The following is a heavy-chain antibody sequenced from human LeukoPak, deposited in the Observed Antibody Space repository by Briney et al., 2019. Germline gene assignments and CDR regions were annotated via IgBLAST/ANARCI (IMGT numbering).Heavy chain of an antibody. Sequence: PGGSLRLSCTASGFTLSSSGMHWVRQAPGKGLEWVAFTPYDGNSEYYADSVKGRFTVSRDNSKNTLYLQMSSLSAEDTAVYFCARDGSPGYWGQGTLVTVSS. V-gene: IGHV3-30*02. CDR1: GFTLSSSG. CDR3: ARDGSPGY. D-gene: IGHD3-10*01. J-gene: IGHJ4*02. CDR2: TPYDGNSE.